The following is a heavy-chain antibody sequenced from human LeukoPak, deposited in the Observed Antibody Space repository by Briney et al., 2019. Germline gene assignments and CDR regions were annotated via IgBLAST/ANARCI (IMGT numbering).Heavy chain of an antibody. Sequence: PGGSLRLSCAASGFTFSSYAMNWVRQAPGKGLEWVSTISDSGGSTYYVDSVKGRFTISRDDSKSTLFLQMNGLRAEDTAVYYCATSPSCSGGSCYLFDYWGQGTLVTVSS. D-gene: IGHD2-15*01. J-gene: IGHJ4*02. CDR3: ATSPSCSGGSCYLFDY. CDR1: GFTFSSYA. CDR2: ISDSGGST. V-gene: IGHV3-23*01.